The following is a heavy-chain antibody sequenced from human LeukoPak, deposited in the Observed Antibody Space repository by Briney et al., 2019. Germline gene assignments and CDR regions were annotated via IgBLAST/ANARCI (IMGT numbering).Heavy chain of an antibody. V-gene: IGHV1-2*02. J-gene: IGHJ6*02. D-gene: IGHD5-12*01. CDR3: ARDVALRPYGMDV. CDR2: INPNSGGT. CDR1: GYTFTGYY. Sequence: ASVKVSCKASGYTFTGYYMHWVRQAPGQGLEWMGWINPNSGGTNYAQKFQGRVTMTRDTSISTAYMELSSLRSEDTAVYYCARDVALRPYGMDVWGQGTTVTVSS.